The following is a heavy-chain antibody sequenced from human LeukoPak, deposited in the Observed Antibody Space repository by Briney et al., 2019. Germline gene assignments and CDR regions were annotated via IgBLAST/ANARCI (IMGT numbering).Heavy chain of an antibody. J-gene: IGHJ5*02. CDR3: ARSHGDSVSWFDP. D-gene: IGHD4-17*01. CDR1: GGSISSSSYY. V-gene: IGHV4-39*01. Sequence: SETLSLTCTVSGGSISSSSYYWGAIRQPPGKGLEWIGSIFYSGRTYYNPSLKSRVTISVDTTRNQFSLKLTSVTAADTAVYYCARSHGDSVSWFDPWGQGTLVTVSS. CDR2: IFYSGRT.